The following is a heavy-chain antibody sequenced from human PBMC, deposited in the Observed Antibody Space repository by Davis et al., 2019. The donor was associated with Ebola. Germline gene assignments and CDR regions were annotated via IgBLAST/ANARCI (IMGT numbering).Heavy chain of an antibody. D-gene: IGHD3-22*01. CDR3: ARGAKDSSGYHYANDY. Sequence: GGSLRLSCAASGFTFSSYSMNWVRQAPGKGLEWVSAISGGGGSTYYADSVKGRFTISRDNAKNTLYLQMNRLRAEDTAVYYCARGAKDSSGYHYANDYWGQGTMVTVSS. CDR1: GFTFSSYS. CDR2: ISGGGGST. V-gene: IGHV3-23*01. J-gene: IGHJ4*02.